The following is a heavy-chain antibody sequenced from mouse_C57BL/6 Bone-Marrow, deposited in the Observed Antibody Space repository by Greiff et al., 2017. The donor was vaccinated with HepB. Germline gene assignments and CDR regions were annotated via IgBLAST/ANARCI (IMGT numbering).Heavy chain of an antibody. CDR1: GLSLTSYG. CDR2: IWSGGST. D-gene: IGHD1-1*01. CDR3: ARSFYYYGSSCYAMDY. V-gene: IGHV2-2*01. J-gene: IGHJ4*01. Sequence: VKLVESGPGLVQPSQSLSITCTVSGLSLTSYGVHWVRQSPGKGLEWLGVIWSGGSTDYNAAFISRLSISKDNSKSQVFFKMNSLQADDTAIYYCARSFYYYGSSCYAMDYWGQGTSVTVSS.